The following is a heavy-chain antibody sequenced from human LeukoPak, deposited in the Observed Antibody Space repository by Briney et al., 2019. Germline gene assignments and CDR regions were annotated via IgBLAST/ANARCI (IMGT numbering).Heavy chain of an antibody. CDR2: IYTSGST. V-gene: IGHV4-4*07. Sequence: SETLSLTCTVSGGSISSYYWSWIRQPAGKGLEWIGRIYTSGSTNYNPSLKSRVTMSVDTSKNQFSLKLSSVTAADTAVYYCARSSFVVVPAAIFWYFDLWGRGTLVTVSS. J-gene: IGHJ2*01. CDR1: GGSISSYY. D-gene: IGHD2-2*01. CDR3: ARSSFVVVPAAIFWYFDL.